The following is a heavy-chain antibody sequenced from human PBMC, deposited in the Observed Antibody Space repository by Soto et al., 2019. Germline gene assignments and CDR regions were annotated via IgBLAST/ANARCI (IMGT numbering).Heavy chain of an antibody. J-gene: IGHJ6*02. CDR2: ISGSGGST. V-gene: IGHV3-23*01. CDR3: AKDLPTDYGDYPNYYYYGMDV. CDR1: GFTFSSYA. Sequence: EVQLLESGGGLVQPGGSLRLSCAASGFTFSSYAMSWVRQAPGKGLEWVSAISGSGGSTYYADSVKGRFTISRDNSNNTLYLQMNSLRAEDTAVYYCAKDLPTDYGDYPNYYYYGMDVWGQGTTVTVSS. D-gene: IGHD4-17*01.